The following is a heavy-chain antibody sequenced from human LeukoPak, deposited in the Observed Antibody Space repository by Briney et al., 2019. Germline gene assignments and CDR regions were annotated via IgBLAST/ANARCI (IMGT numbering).Heavy chain of an antibody. Sequence: LETLSLTCSVSSDSISRYYWSWIRQSPGKSLEWIGYMYHGGSAHYSPSLRSRVTISIDRSRNQISLKVASVTTADTAVYFCARVRGQLWPPDYWGQGTQVIVSS. CDR1: SDSISRYY. CDR3: ARVRGQLWPPDY. J-gene: IGHJ4*02. V-gene: IGHV4-59*03. D-gene: IGHD1-1*01. CDR2: MYHGGSA.